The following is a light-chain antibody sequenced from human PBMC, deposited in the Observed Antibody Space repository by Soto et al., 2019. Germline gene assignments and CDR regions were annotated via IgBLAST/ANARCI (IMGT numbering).Light chain of an antibody. J-gene: IGKJ3*01. CDR2: WAS. V-gene: IGKV4-1*01. CDR3: QQYFNTPFA. CDR1: QSVFSTSTNKNY. Sequence: DIVMTQSPDSLAVSLGERATINCKSSQSVFSTSTNKNYLTWYQQKQGQPPKLLIYWASTRESGVPDRFSGSGSGTDFTLTITSLQAEDVATYYCQQYFNTPFAFGPGTKANIK.